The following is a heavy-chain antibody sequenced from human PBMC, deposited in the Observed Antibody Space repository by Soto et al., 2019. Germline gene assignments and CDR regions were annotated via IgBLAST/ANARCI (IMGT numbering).Heavy chain of an antibody. V-gene: IGHV4-34*01. CDR1: GGSFSGYY. Sequence: QVQLQQWGAGLLKPSETLSLTCAVYGGSFSGYYWSWIRQPPGKGLEWLGEINHSGSTNYNPSLKSRVTISVDTSKNQFSLKLSSVTAADTAVYYCARGQRRRYGVAFDIWGQGTMVTVSS. D-gene: IGHD3-10*01. CDR3: ARGQRRRYGVAFDI. J-gene: IGHJ3*02. CDR2: INHSGST.